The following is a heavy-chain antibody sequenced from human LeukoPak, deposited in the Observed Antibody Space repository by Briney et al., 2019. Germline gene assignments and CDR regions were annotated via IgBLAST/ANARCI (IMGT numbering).Heavy chain of an antibody. Sequence: GGSLRLSCAASGFTFSDYYMSWIRQAPGKGLGWVSYISSSSSYTNYADSVKGRFTISRDNAKNSLYLQMNSLRAEDTAVYYCARDGGYGGNSALDYWGQGTLVTVSS. CDR1: GFTFSDYY. J-gene: IGHJ4*02. D-gene: IGHD4-23*01. CDR3: ARDGGYGGNSALDY. CDR2: ISSSSSYT. V-gene: IGHV3-11*06.